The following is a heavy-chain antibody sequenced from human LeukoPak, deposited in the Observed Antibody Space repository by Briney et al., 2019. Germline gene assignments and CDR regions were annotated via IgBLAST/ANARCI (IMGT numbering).Heavy chain of an antibody. D-gene: IGHD3-22*01. CDR1: GFPFSTFE. V-gene: IGHV3-48*03. J-gene: IGHJ3*02. CDR3: ARESSAYRDAFDI. CDR2: ISGSGVAI. Sequence: GGSLRLSCVASGFPFSTFEMNWVRQVPGKGLEWVSYISGSGVAIHYADSVKGRFTISRDNSKNTLYLQMDSLRAADTAVYNCARESSAYRDAFDISGPGEMVTVSS.